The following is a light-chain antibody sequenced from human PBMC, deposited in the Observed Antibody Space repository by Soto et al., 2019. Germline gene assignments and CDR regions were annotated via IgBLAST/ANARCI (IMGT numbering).Light chain of an antibody. CDR1: QTISSW. Sequence: DVQVNQSAATLSGTIRDRVTITCRASQTISSWLARYQQKPGKAPKLLIYDASNLETGVPSRFSGSGSGTDFTLTISRLEPEDFAVYYCQQYGSLPTFGGGTKVDIK. CDR2: DAS. J-gene: IGKJ4*01. V-gene: IGKV1-5*01. CDR3: QQYGSLPT.